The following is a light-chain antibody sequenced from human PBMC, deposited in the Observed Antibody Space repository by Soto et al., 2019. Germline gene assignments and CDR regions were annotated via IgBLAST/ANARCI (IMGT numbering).Light chain of an antibody. CDR1: QSVSSY. CDR3: QQRSNWPPIT. J-gene: IGKJ5*01. V-gene: IGKV3-11*01. Sequence: EIVLTQSPATLSLSPGERATLSCRASQSVSSYLAWYQQKPGQAPRLLIYDASNRATGIPARFSGSGSGTDFTLTISSLEPADFAVYYCQQRSNWPPITFGQGTRLAIK. CDR2: DAS.